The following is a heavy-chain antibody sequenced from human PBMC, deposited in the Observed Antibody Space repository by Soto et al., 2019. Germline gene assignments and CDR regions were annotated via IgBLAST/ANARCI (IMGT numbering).Heavy chain of an antibody. V-gene: IGHV4-34*01. CDR1: GGSFSGYY. Sequence: PSETLSLTCAVYGGSFSGYYWGWIRQPPGKGLEWIGEINHSGSTNYNPSLKSRVTISVDTSKNQFSLKLSSVTAADTAVYYCARGFPRYCSSTSCYGRFGAFDIWGQGTMVTVSS. CDR3: ARGFPRYCSSTSCYGRFGAFDI. D-gene: IGHD2-2*01. J-gene: IGHJ3*02. CDR2: INHSGST.